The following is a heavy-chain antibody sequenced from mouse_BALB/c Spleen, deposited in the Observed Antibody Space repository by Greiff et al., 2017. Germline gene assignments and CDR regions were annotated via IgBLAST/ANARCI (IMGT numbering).Heavy chain of an antibody. J-gene: IGHJ4*01. CDR3: AKGGYDYDYYAMDY. V-gene: IGHV2-3*01. Sequence: VQGVESGPGLVAPSQSLSITCTVSGFSFTSYGVSWVRQPPGKGLEWLGVIWGDGSTNYHSALISRLSISNDNSKSQVFLKLNSLQTDDTATYYCAKGGYDYDYYAMDYWGQGTSVTVSS. D-gene: IGHD2-4*01. CDR1: GFSFTSYG. CDR2: IWGDGST.